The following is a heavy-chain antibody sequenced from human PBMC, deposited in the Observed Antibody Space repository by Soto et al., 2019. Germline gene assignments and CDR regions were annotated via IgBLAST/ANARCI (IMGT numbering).Heavy chain of an antibody. CDR3: TTDPPTDYYGSGSVNAFDI. V-gene: IGHV3-15*01. Sequence: EVQLVESGGGLVKPGGSLRLSCAASGFTFSNAWMSWVRQAPGKGLEWVGRIKSKTDGGTTYYAAPVKGRFTISRVDSKNTLYLEMKRLKTEDTGVYYWTTDPPTDYYGSGSVNAFDIWGQGIMVTVSS. D-gene: IGHD3-10*01. CDR1: GFTFSNAW. J-gene: IGHJ3*02. CDR2: IKSKTDGGTT.